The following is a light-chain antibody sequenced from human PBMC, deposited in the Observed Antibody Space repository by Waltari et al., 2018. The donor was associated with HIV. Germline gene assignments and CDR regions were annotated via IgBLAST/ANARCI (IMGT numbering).Light chain of an antibody. CDR3: CSYAGSSIYYV. Sequence: QSALTQPASVSGSPGQSITISCTGTSSDVGYYNYVSWSQQYPGKAPKLMIYDVTKRPSGVSNRFSGSKSGNTASLTISGLQAEDEADYYCCSYAGSSIYYVFGTGTKVTVL. CDR1: SSDVGYYNY. J-gene: IGLJ1*01. CDR2: DVT. V-gene: IGLV2-23*02.